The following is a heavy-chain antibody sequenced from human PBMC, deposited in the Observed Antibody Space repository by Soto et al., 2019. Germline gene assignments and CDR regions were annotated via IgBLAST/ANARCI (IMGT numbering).Heavy chain of an antibody. CDR2: IKSKTDGGTT. CDR3: TTDLEYSSGWYGGIDYFDY. J-gene: IGHJ4*02. V-gene: IGHV3-15*01. Sequence: PGGSLRLSCAASGFTFSNAWMSWVRQAPGKGLEWVGRIKSKTDGGTTDYAAPVKGRFTISRDDSKNTLYLQMNSLKTEDTAVYYCTTDLEYSSGWYGGIDYFDYWGQGTLVTVSS. CDR1: GFTFSNAW. D-gene: IGHD6-19*01.